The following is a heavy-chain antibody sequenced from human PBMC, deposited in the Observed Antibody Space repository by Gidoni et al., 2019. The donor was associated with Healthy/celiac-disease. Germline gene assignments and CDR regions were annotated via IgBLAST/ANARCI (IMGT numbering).Heavy chain of an antibody. Sequence: EVQLVESGGGLVQPGGSLRLSCAASGFTFSRYEMNWVRQAPGKGREWVSYISSSGSTIYYADSVKGRFTISRDNAKNSLYLQMNSLRAEDTAVYYCARDLGYCSSTSCGNWFDPWGQGTLVTVSS. J-gene: IGHJ5*02. V-gene: IGHV3-48*03. D-gene: IGHD2-2*01. CDR3: ARDLGYCSSTSCGNWFDP. CDR2: ISSSGSTI. CDR1: GFTFSRYE.